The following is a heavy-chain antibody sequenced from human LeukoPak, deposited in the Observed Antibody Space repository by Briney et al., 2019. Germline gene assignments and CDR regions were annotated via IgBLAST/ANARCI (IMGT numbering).Heavy chain of an antibody. V-gene: IGHV4-59*01. J-gene: IGHJ5*02. CDR2: IYYSGST. D-gene: IGHD5-18*01. CDR1: GGSISSYY. CDR3: ARFGYSYAKNWFDP. Sequence: PSETLSLTCNVSGGSISSYYWSWIRQPPGKGLEWIGYIYYSGSTNYNPSLKSRVTISVDTSKNQFSLKLSSVTAADTAVYYCARFGYSYAKNWFDPWGQGTLVTVSS.